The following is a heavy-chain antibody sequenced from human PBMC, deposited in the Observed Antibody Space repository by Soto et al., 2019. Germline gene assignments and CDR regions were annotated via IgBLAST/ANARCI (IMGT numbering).Heavy chain of an antibody. CDR2: IYWDDDK. J-gene: IGHJ4*02. CDR1: GFSLSTSGVG. CDR3: APGITRVREVIIAPFNY. Sequence: QITLKESGPTLVKPTQTLTLTCTFSGFSLSTSGVGVGWIRQPPGKALEWLALIYWDDDKRYSPSLKCRLTTTKTTPKTQVVLTWTTMTPVTPATYSGAPGITRVREVIIAPFNYGGKGTRSPSPQ. D-gene: IGHD3-10*01. V-gene: IGHV2-5*02.